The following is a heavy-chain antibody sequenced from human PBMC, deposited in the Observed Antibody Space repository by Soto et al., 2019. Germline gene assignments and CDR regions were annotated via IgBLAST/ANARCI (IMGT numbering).Heavy chain of an antibody. CDR1: SGSISSSNW. J-gene: IGHJ4*02. D-gene: IGHD6-6*01. CDR2: IYHSGST. Sequence: SETLSLTCAVSSGSISSSNWWSWVRQPPGKGLEWIGEIYHSGSTNYNPSLKSRVTISVDKSKNQFSLKLSSVTAADTAVYYCARGEAALTSKGLDYWGQGTLVTVSS. V-gene: IGHV4-4*02. CDR3: ARGEAALTSKGLDY.